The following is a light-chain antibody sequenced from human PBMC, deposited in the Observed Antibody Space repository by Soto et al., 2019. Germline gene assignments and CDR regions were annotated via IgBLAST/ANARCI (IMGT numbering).Light chain of an antibody. CDR1: QSVSSY. V-gene: IGKV3-11*01. Sequence: EIVLTQSPATLSLSPGERATLSCRASQSVSSYLAWYQQKPGQAPRLLIYDASNRATGIPARFSGSGSGTAFTLTISSLEPEDFAVYYCQQRSNWLLTFGGGTKMEIK. CDR3: QQRSNWLLT. J-gene: IGKJ4*01. CDR2: DAS.